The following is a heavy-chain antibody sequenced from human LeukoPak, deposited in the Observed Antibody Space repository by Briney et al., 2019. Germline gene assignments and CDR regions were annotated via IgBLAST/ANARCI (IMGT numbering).Heavy chain of an antibody. Sequence: GGSLRLSCAASGFTFSSYSMNWIRQAPGKGLEWVSPISSSTSYIYYADSVKGRFTISKDNAKNSLYLQMNSLRAEDTAVYYCARAGGSTVSHSDYWGQGTLVTVSS. CDR3: ARAGGSTVSHSDY. D-gene: IGHD4-17*01. V-gene: IGHV3-21*01. CDR1: GFTFSSYS. CDR2: ISSSTSYI. J-gene: IGHJ4*02.